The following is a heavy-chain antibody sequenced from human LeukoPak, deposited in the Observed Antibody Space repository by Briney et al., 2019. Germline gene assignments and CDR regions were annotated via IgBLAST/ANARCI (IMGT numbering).Heavy chain of an antibody. J-gene: IGHJ3*02. CDR3: ATDYYGDYPAFDI. CDR1: GYTLTELS. V-gene: IGHV1-24*01. Sequence: GASVKVSCKVSGYTLTELSMHWVRQAPGKGLEWMGGFDPEDGETIYAQKFQGRVTMTEDTPTDTAYMELSSLRSEDTAVYYCATDYYGDYPAFDIWGQGTMVTVSS. CDR2: FDPEDGET. D-gene: IGHD4-17*01.